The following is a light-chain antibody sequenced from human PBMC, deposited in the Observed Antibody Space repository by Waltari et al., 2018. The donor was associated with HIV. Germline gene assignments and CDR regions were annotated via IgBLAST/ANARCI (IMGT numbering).Light chain of an antibody. J-gene: IGLJ3*02. CDR2: RNK. Sequence: QSVLTQPPSTSGTPGQRVTISCSGSSSHTGSNDVYLYQQPPGTAPKLLIYRNKQRPSGVPDRFSGSKSGTSASLAISGLRSEDEADYYCAAWDDSLSGWVFGGGTKLTVL. CDR1: SSHTGSND. CDR3: AAWDDSLSGWV. V-gene: IGLV1-47*01.